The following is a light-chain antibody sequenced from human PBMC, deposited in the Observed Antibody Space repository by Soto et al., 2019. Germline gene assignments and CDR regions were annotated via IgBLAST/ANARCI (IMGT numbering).Light chain of an antibody. J-gene: IGKJ1*01. CDR3: QQYNSYSRT. V-gene: IGKV1-5*01. Sequence: DIKMTQSPSTLSASLGDRVTITCWASQSIGSWLAWHQHKPGKAPKLLIYDATYLESGVPSRFSGSGSGTEFTLTISSLQPDDFATYYCQQYNSYSRTFGQGTKV. CDR2: DAT. CDR1: QSIGSW.